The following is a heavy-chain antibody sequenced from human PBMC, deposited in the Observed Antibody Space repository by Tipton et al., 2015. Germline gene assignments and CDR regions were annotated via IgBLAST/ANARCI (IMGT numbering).Heavy chain of an antibody. CDR1: GYSISSGYY. CDR3: ATTRITLFENWFDS. D-gene: IGHD3-3*01. CDR2: IHYSGAA. J-gene: IGHJ5*01. Sequence: TLSLTCDVSGYSISSGYYWGWIRQPPGKGLEWIGYIHYSGAAKYNPSLKSRVTISVDTSKNQFSLKLSSVTAADTAMYYCATTRITLFENWFDSWGQGILVTVSS. V-gene: IGHV4-61*01.